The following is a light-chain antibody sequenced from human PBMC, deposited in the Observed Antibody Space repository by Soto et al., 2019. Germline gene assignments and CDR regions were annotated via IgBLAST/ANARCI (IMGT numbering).Light chain of an antibody. Sequence: EIVLTQSPGPLSLSPGERATLSCRASQSVSSSYLAWYQQKPGQAPRLLIYGASSRATGIPDRFSGSGSGTDFPLTISRLEPEDSALYYCQQYGSSRTFGQGTKVEIK. J-gene: IGKJ1*01. CDR1: QSVSSSY. CDR2: GAS. CDR3: QQYGSSRT. V-gene: IGKV3-20*01.